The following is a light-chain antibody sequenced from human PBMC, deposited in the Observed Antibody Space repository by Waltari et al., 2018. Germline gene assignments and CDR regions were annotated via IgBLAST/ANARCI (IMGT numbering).Light chain of an antibody. Sequence: SYELTQPPSVSVAPGQTARITCGGNNIGTKNVHWYQQKPGQAHELVVYDDSDRPPGIPERFSGSNSGNTATLTISRVEAGDEADYYCQVWDSSSDHVVFGGGTKLTVL. J-gene: IGLJ2*01. CDR3: QVWDSSSDHVV. V-gene: IGLV3-21*02. CDR2: DDS. CDR1: NIGTKN.